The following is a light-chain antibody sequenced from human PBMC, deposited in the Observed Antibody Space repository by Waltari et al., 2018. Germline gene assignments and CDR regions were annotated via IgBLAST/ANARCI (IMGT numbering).Light chain of an antibody. Sequence: EIVLTQSPGTLSLSPGDRATLSCRASQSVSRTLAWYQQKPGQAPRLLIYGASNRATGIPDRFSGSGSGTDFSLTISRLEPEDFAVYYCQHYVRLPVTFGQGTKVEIK. J-gene: IGKJ1*01. CDR1: QSVSRT. V-gene: IGKV3-20*01. CDR3: QHYVRLPVT. CDR2: GAS.